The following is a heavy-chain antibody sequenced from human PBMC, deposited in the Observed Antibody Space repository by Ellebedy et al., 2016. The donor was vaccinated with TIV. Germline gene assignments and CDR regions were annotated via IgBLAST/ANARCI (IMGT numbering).Heavy chain of an antibody. V-gene: IGHV3-23*01. CDR1: GFTFSTYS. D-gene: IGHD5/OR15-5a*01. J-gene: IGHJ1*01. CDR3: AESTPLKDLQH. Sequence: GESLKISCAASGFTFSTYSMNWVRQAPGKGLEWVSIISGSGGHIYYAGSVKGRFGISRDNSKNTLYLQMNSLRAEDTAVYYCAESTPLKDLQHWGQGTLVTVSS. CDR2: ISGSGGHI.